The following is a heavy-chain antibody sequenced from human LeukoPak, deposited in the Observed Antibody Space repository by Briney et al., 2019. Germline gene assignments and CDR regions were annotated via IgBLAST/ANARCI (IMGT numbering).Heavy chain of an antibody. D-gene: IGHD3-10*01. CDR2: ISAYNGNT. Sequence: ASVKVSCKASGYTFTSYGISWVRQAPGQGLEWMGWISAYNGNTNYAQKLQGRVTMTTDTSTSTAYMELRSLRSDDTAMYYCARLWFGELFFDYWGQGTLVTVSS. CDR3: ARLWFGELFFDY. CDR1: GYTFTSYG. V-gene: IGHV1-18*01. J-gene: IGHJ4*02.